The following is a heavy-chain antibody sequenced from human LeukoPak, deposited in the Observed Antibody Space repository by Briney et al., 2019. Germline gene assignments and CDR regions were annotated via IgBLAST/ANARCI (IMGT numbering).Heavy chain of an antibody. CDR3: ARLSQDYYGMDV. V-gene: IGHV4-59*08. D-gene: IGHD3-16*02. J-gene: IGHJ6*02. CDR1: GGSISSYY. Sequence: SETLSLTCTVSGGSISSYYWSWIRQPPGKGLEWIGYIYYSGSTNYNPSLKSQVTISVDTSKNQFSLKLSSVTAADTAVYYCARLSQDYYGMDVWGQGITVTVSS. CDR2: IYYSGST.